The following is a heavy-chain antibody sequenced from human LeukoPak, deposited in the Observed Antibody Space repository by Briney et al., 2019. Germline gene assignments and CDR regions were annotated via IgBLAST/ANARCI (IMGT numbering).Heavy chain of an antibody. V-gene: IGHV4-39*01. CDR3: ARHVGSSWYTDY. D-gene: IGHD6-13*01. CDR1: GGSISDSSFY. J-gene: IGHJ4*02. Sequence: SETLSLTCTVSGGSISDSSFYWGWSRQPPGKGLEWIGSIYYRGSTYYNPSLKSRVTISVDTSKNQFSLKLSSVTAADTAVYYCARHVGSSWYTDYWGQGTLVTVSS. CDR2: IYYRGST.